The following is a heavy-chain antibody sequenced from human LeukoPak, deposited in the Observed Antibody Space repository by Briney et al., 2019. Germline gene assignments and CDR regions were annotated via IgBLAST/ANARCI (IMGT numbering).Heavy chain of an antibody. CDR2: ISAYNGNT. CDR3: AREFGGMNAFDI. Sequence: ASVKVSCKASGYTFTGYYMHWVRPAPGQGLEWMGWISAYNGNTNYAQKLQGRVTMTTDTSTSTAYMELRSLRSDDTAVYYCAREFGGMNAFDIWGQGTMVTVSS. CDR1: GYTFTGYY. V-gene: IGHV1-18*04. D-gene: IGHD3-16*01. J-gene: IGHJ3*02.